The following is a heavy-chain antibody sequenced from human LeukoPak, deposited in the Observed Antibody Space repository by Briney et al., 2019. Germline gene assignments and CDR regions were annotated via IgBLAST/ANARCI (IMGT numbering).Heavy chain of an antibody. CDR3: AKDMGACSGGSCYSAQAYGMDV. V-gene: IGHV3-9*01. D-gene: IGHD2-15*01. CDR1: GFTFDDYA. Sequence: GRSLRLSCAASGFTFDDYAMHWVRQAPGKGLEWVSGISWNSGSIVYADSVKGRFTISRDNAKNSLYLQMNSLRAEDTALYYCAKDMGACSGGSCYSAQAYGMDVWGQGTTVTVSS. J-gene: IGHJ6*02. CDR2: ISWNSGSI.